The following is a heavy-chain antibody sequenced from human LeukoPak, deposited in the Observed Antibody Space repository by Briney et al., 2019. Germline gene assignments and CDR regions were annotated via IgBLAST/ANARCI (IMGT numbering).Heavy chain of an antibody. D-gene: IGHD7-27*01. CDR1: GFTFSSSW. CDR2: INHDGSVK. Sequence: PGGSLRLSCVVSGFTFSSSWMAWVRQAPGKGLQWVANINHDGSVKNYVGSVKGRFAISRDNAQNSFYLQMNSLETDDTAVYYCASAQNWARPWYFDLWGRGTLVTVSS. CDR3: ASAQNWARPWYFDL. J-gene: IGHJ2*01. V-gene: IGHV3-7*01.